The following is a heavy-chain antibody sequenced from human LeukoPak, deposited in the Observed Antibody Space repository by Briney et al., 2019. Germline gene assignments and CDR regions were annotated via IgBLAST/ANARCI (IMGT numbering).Heavy chain of an antibody. V-gene: IGHV3-23*01. CDR3: AKSGGGGYHYYYYHMDA. J-gene: IGHJ6*03. Sequence: GGSLRLSCAASGFSFSNFAMNWVRLAPGKGLEWVSSISGSGGNTYYADSVNGRVTISRDNSMDTLYLHINGLRVEDTATYFCAKSGGGGYHYYYYHMDAWGKGTTVTVSS. CDR2: ISGSGGNT. CDR1: GFSFSNFA. D-gene: IGHD1-26*01.